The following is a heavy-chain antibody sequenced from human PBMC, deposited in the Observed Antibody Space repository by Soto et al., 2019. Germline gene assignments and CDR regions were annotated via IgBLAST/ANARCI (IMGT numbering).Heavy chain of an antibody. CDR3: ARDIVVVVAATPPYYGMDV. CDR1: GGSVSSGSYY. J-gene: IGHJ6*02. CDR2: IYYSGST. V-gene: IGHV4-61*01. Sequence: SETLSLTCTVSGGSVSSGSYYWSWIRQPPGKGLEWIGYIYYSGSTNYNPSLKSRVTISVDTSKNQFSLKLSFVTAADTAVYYCARDIVVVVAATPPYYGMDVWGQGTTVTVSS. D-gene: IGHD2-15*01.